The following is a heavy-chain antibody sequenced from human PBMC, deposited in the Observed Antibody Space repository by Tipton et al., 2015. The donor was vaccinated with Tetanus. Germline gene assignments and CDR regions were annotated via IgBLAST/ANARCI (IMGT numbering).Heavy chain of an antibody. J-gene: IGHJ4*02. CDR1: GASSTSGDYY. D-gene: IGHD4-17*01. CDR3: ARGPTATSDY. Sequence: TLSLTCTVSGASSTSGDYYWAWIRQPPGKGLEWIGYMFYSGSAYYNPSLKSRITISMDTSRNQFSLNLSSVPAADTAVYYCARGPTATSDYWGQGTLVTVSS. V-gene: IGHV4-30-4*08. CDR2: MFYSGSA.